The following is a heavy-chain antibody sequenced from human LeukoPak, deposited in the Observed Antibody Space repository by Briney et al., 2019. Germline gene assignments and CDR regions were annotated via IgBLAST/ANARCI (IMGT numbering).Heavy chain of an antibody. Sequence: ASVKVSCKASGYTFTGYYMHWVRQAPGQGLEWMGWINPNSGGTNYAQKFQGRVTMTRDTSIGTAYMELSRLRSDDTAVYYCARADIVVVPARYNWFDPWGQGTLVTVSS. CDR2: INPNSGGT. CDR1: GYTFTGYY. CDR3: ARADIVVVPARYNWFDP. V-gene: IGHV1-2*02. D-gene: IGHD2-2*01. J-gene: IGHJ5*02.